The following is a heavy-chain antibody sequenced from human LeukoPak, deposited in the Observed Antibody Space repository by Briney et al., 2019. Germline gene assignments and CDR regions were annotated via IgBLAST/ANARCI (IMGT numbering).Heavy chain of an antibody. CDR2: IDPSDSDT. V-gene: IGHV5-51*01. CDR3: ARFRSGYSDY. CDR1: VTSVASYW. Sequence: GESLKISCKVSVTSVASYWIGWVRQMPGKGLEWMGIIDPSDSDTRYGPSFQGQITISADKSISTAYLQWSSLKASDTAIYYCARFRSGYSDYWGQGTLVTVSS. J-gene: IGHJ4*02. D-gene: IGHD3-3*01.